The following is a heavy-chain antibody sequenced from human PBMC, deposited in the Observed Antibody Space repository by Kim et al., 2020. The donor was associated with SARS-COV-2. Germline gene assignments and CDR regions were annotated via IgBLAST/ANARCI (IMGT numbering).Heavy chain of an antibody. CDR2: INTNTGNP. CDR3: AREGETYGDYVDY. CDR1: GYTFTSYA. D-gene: IGHD4-17*01. Sequence: ASVKVSCKSSGYTFTSYAMNWARQAPGQGLELMGCINTNTGNPTYAQGFTGRFVFSLDTSVSTAYLQISSLKAEDTSVYYCAREGETYGDYVDYWGQGTLVTVSS. J-gene: IGHJ4*02. V-gene: IGHV7-4-1*02.